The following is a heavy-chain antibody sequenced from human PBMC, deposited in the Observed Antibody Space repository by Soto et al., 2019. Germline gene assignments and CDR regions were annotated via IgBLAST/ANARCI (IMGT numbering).Heavy chain of an antibody. CDR2: INPNSGGT. CDR1: GYTFTGYS. Sequence: SVKVSCKASGYTFTGYSMHWVRQAPGQGLEWMGWINPNSGGTNYAQKFQGWVTMTRDTSISTAYTVLSRLRSDDTAVYYCARGHTLRFLEWFPASYGMDVWGQGTTVTVSS. D-gene: IGHD3-3*01. V-gene: IGHV1-2*04. J-gene: IGHJ6*02. CDR3: ARGHTLRFLEWFPASYGMDV.